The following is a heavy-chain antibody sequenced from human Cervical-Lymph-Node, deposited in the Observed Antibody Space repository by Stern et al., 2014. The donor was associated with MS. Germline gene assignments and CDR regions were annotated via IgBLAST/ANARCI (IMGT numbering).Heavy chain of an antibody. D-gene: IGHD2-15*01. CDR3: ARGVVSNRAAATLHNLFDP. V-gene: IGHV1-69*09. CDR2: IIPIPGLA. J-gene: IGHJ5*02. Sequence: QLVQSGAEVKKPGSSMNVSCKTSGGTFSSSYAITWMRQAPGQRLEWMGRIIPIPGLANYAQKFQGRVTITADTSTSTTYMELSSLRSEDTAVYYCARGVVSNRAAATLHNLFDPWGQGTLVTVSS. CDR1: GGTFSSSYA.